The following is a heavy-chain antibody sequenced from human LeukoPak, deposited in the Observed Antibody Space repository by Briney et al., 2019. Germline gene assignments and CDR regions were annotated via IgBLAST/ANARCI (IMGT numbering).Heavy chain of an antibody. V-gene: IGHV3-21*01. CDR2: ISSSSSYI. CDR3: ARDRGAASLGAFDI. J-gene: IGHJ3*02. CDR1: GFTFSSYS. D-gene: IGHD3-3*02. Sequence: PGGSLRLSCAASGFTFSSYSMNWVRQAPGKGLEWVSSISSSSSYIYYADSVKGRFSISRDNAKNSLYLQMNSLRAEDTAVYYCARDRGAASLGAFDIWGQGTMVTVSS.